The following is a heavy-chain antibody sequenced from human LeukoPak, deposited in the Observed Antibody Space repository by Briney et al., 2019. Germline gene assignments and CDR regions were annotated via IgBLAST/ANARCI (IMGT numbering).Heavy chain of an antibody. Sequence: SEPLSLTCAVSGYSISSGYYWGWIRQPPGKGLEWIGSIYHSGSTYYNPSLKSRVTISVDTSKNQFSLKLSSVTAADTAVYYCASMDYYGSGSYPPGVYSDYWGQGTLVTVSS. V-gene: IGHV4-38-2*01. D-gene: IGHD3-10*01. CDR1: GYSISSGYY. CDR2: IYHSGST. J-gene: IGHJ4*02. CDR3: ASMDYYGSGSYPPGVYSDY.